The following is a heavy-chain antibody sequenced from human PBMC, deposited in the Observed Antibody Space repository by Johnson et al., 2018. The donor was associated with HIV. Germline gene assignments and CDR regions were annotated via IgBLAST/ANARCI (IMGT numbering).Heavy chain of an antibody. CDR2: IRYDGTNN. V-gene: IGHV3-30*02. J-gene: IGHJ3*01. Sequence: QVQLVESGGGVVQPGGSLRLSCAASGFTFSSYGMHWVRQAPGKGLEWVAFIRYDGTNNYYADSMKGRFTISSDNSKNTLYLQRSSLRPEDTDVYYCAKIGQWRERLDAFDVWGQGTMVTVSS. CDR3: AKIGQWRERLDAFDV. D-gene: IGHD6-19*01. CDR1: GFTFSSYG.